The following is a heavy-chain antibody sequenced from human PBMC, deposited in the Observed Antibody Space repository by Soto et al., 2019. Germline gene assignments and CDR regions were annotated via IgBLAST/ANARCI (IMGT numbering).Heavy chain of an antibody. J-gene: IGHJ4*02. V-gene: IGHV3-23*01. CDR2: ISGSGGSA. CDR1: GFTFSSYV. D-gene: IGHD6-25*01. Sequence: GGSLRLSCAASGFTFSSYVMNWVRQAPGKGLEWVSTISGSGGSAYYADSVEGRFTISRDNAKNTLYLQMNSLRAEDTAVYYCARDDRPQGSADYWGQGTLVTVSS. CDR3: ARDDRPQGSADY.